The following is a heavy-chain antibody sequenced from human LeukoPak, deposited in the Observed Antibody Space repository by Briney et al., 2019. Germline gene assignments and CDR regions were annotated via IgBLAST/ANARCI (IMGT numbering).Heavy chain of an antibody. Sequence: GGSLRLSCAASGFTFSSYVMSWVRQAPGKGLEWVSAISGSGGSTYYADSVKGRFTISRDNSKNTLYLQMNSLRAEDTAVYYCAKATVAGTFYYYGMDVWGQGTTVTVSS. J-gene: IGHJ6*02. V-gene: IGHV3-23*01. CDR2: ISGSGGST. CDR3: AKATVAGTFYYYGMDV. D-gene: IGHD6-19*01. CDR1: GFTFSSYV.